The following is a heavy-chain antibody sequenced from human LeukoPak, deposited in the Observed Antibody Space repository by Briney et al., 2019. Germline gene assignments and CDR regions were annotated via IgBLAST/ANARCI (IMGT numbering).Heavy chain of an antibody. CDR1: GFKFYDHG. V-gene: IGHV3-9*01. D-gene: IGHD3-10*01. CDR3: ARVTMVRGVIIGDAFDL. J-gene: IGHJ3*01. Sequence: PGGSLRLSCGASGFKFYDHGMHWVRQVPGKGLEWVSSINWNSDNIGYADSVKGRFTISRDNAKNSLYLQMNRLRPEDTALYYCARVTMVRGVIIGDAFDLWGQGTMVTVSS. CDR2: INWNSDNI.